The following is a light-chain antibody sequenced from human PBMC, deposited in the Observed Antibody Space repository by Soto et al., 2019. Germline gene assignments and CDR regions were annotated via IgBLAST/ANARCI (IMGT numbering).Light chain of an antibody. CDR2: DAS. Sequence: ENALTQSPGTLSLSPGERATLSCRASQSVSGSHLAWYQQKPGQAPRLLIYDASNRATGIPDRFSGSGSGTDFTLTISRLEPEDFAVYFCLQYVASPWTFGQGARVEIK. CDR1: QSVSGSH. J-gene: IGKJ1*01. V-gene: IGKV3-20*01. CDR3: LQYVASPWT.